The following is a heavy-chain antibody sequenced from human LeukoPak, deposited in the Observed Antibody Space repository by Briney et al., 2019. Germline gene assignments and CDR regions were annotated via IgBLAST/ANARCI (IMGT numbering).Heavy chain of an antibody. CDR2: ISSSSSYI. J-gene: IGHJ4*02. CDR1: GFTVSSNY. V-gene: IGHV3-21*01. CDR3: AKPLAVAPYYFDY. Sequence: GGSLRLSCAASGFTVSSNYMSWVRQAPGKGLEWVPSISSSSSYIYYADSVKGRFTISRDNAKNSLYLQMNSLRAEDTAVYYCAKPLAVAPYYFDYWGQGTLVTVSS. D-gene: IGHD6-19*01.